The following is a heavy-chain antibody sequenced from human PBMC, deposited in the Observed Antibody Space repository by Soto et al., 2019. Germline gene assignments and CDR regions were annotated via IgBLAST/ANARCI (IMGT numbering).Heavy chain of an antibody. CDR2: IYSGGST. Sequence: GGSLRLSCAASGFTVSSNYMSWVRQAPGKGLEWVSVIYSGGSTYYADSVKGRFTISRDNSKNTLYLQMNSLRAEATAVYYCARALRILGYAFDIWGQGTMVTVSS. CDR3: ARALRILGYAFDI. V-gene: IGHV3-53*01. J-gene: IGHJ3*02. D-gene: IGHD7-27*01. CDR1: GFTVSSNY.